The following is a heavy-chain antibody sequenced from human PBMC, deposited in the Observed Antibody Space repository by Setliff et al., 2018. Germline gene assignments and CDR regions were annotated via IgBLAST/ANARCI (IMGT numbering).Heavy chain of an antibody. D-gene: IGHD2-15*01. CDR3: AKDNGGNPDCDY. J-gene: IGHJ4*02. CDR2: IIPKFGAS. CDR1: GGTFINYG. V-gene: IGHV1-69*13. Sequence: VKVSCKVSGGTFINYGINWVRQAPGQGLEWMGRIIPKFGASTYAQKFRGRVTITADTSASTTYMALSSLRSEDTAVYYCAKDNGGNPDCDYWGQGTLVTVSS.